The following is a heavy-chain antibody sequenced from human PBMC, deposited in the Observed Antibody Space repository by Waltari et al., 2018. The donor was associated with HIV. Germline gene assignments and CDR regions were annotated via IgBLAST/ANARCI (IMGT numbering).Heavy chain of an antibody. CDR1: GFIFNDFA. J-gene: IGHJ3*01. CDR3: VKDSGRAADVFDL. Sequence: QLLESGGGLVEPGGSLRLSCAASGFIFNDFAMDWVRPAPGKGLDGVSASRGGGETFYADSVKGRFTISRDNSKNTLYLQMNSLRADDAAVYYCVKDSGRAADVFDLWGQGTMVTVSS. CDR2: SRGGGET. D-gene: IGHD3-10*01. V-gene: IGHV3-23*01.